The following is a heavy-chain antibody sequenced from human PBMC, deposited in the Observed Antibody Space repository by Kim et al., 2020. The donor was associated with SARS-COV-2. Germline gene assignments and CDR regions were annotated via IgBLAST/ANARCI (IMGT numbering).Heavy chain of an antibody. D-gene: IGHD6-13*01. J-gene: IGHJ6*02. Sequence: ASVKVSCKASGYTFTSYYMHWVRQAPGQGLEWMGIINPSGGSTSYAQKFQGRVTMTRDTSTSTVYMELSSLRSEDTAVYYCARDFGSSWYSYYYGMDVWGQGTTVTVSS. V-gene: IGHV1-46*01. CDR2: INPSGGST. CDR3: ARDFGSSWYSYYYGMDV. CDR1: GYTFTSYY.